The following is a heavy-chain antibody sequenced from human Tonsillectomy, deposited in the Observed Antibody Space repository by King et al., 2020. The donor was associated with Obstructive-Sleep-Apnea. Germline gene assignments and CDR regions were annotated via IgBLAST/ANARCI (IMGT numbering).Heavy chain of an antibody. CDR2: IWYDGSNK. CDR1: GFTFSSYG. Sequence: VQLVESGGGVVQPGRSLRLSCAASGFTFSSYGMHWVRQAPGKGLEWVAVIWYDGSNKYYADSVKGRFTISRDNSKNTLYLQMNSLRAEDTAVYYCAEDKWSSYYDSSGDRFDAFDIWGQGTMVTVSS. D-gene: IGHD3-22*01. CDR3: AEDKWSSYYDSSGDRFDAFDI. V-gene: IGHV3-33*06. J-gene: IGHJ3*02.